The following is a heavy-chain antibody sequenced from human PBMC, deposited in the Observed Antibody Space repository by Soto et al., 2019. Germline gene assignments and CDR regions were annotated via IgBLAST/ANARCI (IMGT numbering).Heavy chain of an antibody. J-gene: IGHJ6*02. CDR2: IIPIFGTA. CDR1: GGTFSSYA. CDR3: ARFSYRASACRSYYSTGMTV. D-gene: IGHD1-26*01. Sequence: SVKVSCKASGGTFSSYAISWVRQAPGQGLEWMGGIIPIFGTANYAQKFQGRVTITADESTSTAYMELSSLRSEDTAVYYCARFSYRASACRSYYSTGMTVWAQGTRLTAP. V-gene: IGHV1-69*13.